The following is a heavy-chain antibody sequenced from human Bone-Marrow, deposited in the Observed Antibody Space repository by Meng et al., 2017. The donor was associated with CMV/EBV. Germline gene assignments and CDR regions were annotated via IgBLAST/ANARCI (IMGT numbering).Heavy chain of an antibody. V-gene: IGHV3-7*03. Sequence: GESLKISCAASGFTFSSYWMSWVRQAPGKGLEWVANIKQDGSEKYYVDSVKGRFTISRDNSKNTLYLQMNSLRAEDTAVYYCARDSHSSSPEYYYYYGMDVWGQGTTVTVSS. J-gene: IGHJ6*02. D-gene: IGHD6-6*01. CDR3: ARDSHSSSPEYYYYYGMDV. CDR1: GFTFSSYW. CDR2: IKQDGSEK.